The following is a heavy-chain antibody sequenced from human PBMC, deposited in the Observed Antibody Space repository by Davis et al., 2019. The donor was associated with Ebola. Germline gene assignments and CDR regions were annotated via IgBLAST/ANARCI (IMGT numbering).Heavy chain of an antibody. CDR3: ARHNYYDSNGFSPHLDY. D-gene: IGHD3-22*01. Sequence: GSLRPSCTVPGGSISTHYWTWIRQPPGKGLEWFGYIYYSGSTNYNPSLKRRVTISVDTSKNQFSLKLSSVTAADTAVYCCARHNYYDSNGFSPHLDYWGQGTLVTVSS. CDR2: IYYSGST. V-gene: IGHV4-59*08. CDR1: GGSISTHY. J-gene: IGHJ4*02.